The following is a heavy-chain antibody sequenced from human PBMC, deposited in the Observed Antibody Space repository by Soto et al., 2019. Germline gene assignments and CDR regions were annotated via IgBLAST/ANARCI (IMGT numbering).Heavy chain of an antibody. V-gene: IGHV4-30-4*01. CDR2: IYYSGST. D-gene: IGHD4-17*01. Sequence: PSETLSLTCTVSGGSISSDDYYWSWIRQPPGKGLEWIGYIYYSGSTYYNPSLKSRVTISVDTSKNQFSLKLSSVTAADTAVYYCARESPSYGDTTTNWFDPWGQGTLVTVSS. J-gene: IGHJ5*02. CDR3: ARESPSYGDTTTNWFDP. CDR1: GGSISSDDYY.